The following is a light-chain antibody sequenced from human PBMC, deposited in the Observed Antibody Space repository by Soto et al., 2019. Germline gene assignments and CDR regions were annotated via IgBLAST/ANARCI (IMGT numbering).Light chain of an antibody. CDR2: GSS. Sequence: EIVKTQSPATLSVSPGERVTLSCRASQRVSSNLVWYQQKPGQAPRLLIYGSSTRATGIPARFSGSGSGTEFTLTISSLQSEDLAVDYCQQYNNWPQTFGQGTKV. J-gene: IGKJ1*01. CDR1: QRVSSN. CDR3: QQYNNWPQT. V-gene: IGKV3-15*01.